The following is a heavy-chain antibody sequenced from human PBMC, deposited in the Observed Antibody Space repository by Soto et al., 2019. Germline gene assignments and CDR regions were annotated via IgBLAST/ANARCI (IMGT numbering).Heavy chain of an antibody. J-gene: IGHJ6*02. CDR3: AKHLVHLDFWSGQPSYGRDV. V-gene: IGHV4-39*01. D-gene: IGHD3-3*01. CDR2: IYYSGST. CDR1: CGSISSSSYH. Sequence: SETLSLTCTVSCGSISSSSYHWGWIRQPPGKGLEWIGSIYYSGSTYYNPSLKSRVTISVDTSKNQFSLKLSSVTAADTAVYYCAKHLVHLDFWSGQPSYGRDVCGQWYTVTVS.